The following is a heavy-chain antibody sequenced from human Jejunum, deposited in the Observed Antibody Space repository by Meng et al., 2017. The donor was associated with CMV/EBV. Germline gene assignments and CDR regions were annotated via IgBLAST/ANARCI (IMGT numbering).Heavy chain of an antibody. V-gene: IGHV4-4*01. CDR1: GGSLIGTHW. CDR2: IFHSGAS. CDR3: ADPPAGL. Sequence: SLSLTFLVSGGSLIGTHWWNWVRQPPGGGLEWIGEIFHSGASNYNPSLKSRATISIDNSKNQFSLRLTSVTVADTAVYFCADPPAGLWGQGVLVTVSS. J-gene: IGHJ4*02. D-gene: IGHD3-16*01.